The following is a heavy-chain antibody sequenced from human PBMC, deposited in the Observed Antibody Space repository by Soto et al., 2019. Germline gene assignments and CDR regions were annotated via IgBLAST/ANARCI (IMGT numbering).Heavy chain of an antibody. J-gene: IGHJ5*02. V-gene: IGHV4-59*01. CDR1: GGSISSYY. D-gene: IGHD3-22*01. CDR3: ARVGYYYDSSEP. CDR2: IYYRGST. Sequence: SETLSLTCTVSGGSISSYYWSWIRQPPGKGLEWIGYIYYRGSTNYNPSLKSRVTISVDTSKNQFSLKLSSVTAADTAVYYCARVGYYYDSSEPWGQGTLVTVSS.